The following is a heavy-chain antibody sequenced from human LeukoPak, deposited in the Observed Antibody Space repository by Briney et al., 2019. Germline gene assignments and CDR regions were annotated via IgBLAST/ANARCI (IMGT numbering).Heavy chain of an antibody. D-gene: IGHD2-15*01. CDR3: ARFGGYCSGGSCYSDY. J-gene: IGHJ4*02. CDR2: ISSSSYI. CDR1: GFTFSSYG. Sequence: GGSLRLSCAASGFTFSSYGMNWVRQAPGKGLEWVSSISSSSYIYYADSVMGRFTISRDNAKNSLYLQMNSLRAEDTAVYYCARFGGYCSGGSCYSDYWGQGTLVTVSS. V-gene: IGHV3-21*01.